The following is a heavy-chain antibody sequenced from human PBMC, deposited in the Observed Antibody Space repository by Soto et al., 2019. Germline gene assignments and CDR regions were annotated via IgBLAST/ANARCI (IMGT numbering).Heavy chain of an antibody. CDR3: ATDFNYGSGDY. CDR1: GYTFISYA. J-gene: IGHJ4*02. D-gene: IGHD3-10*01. V-gene: IGHV1-3*05. Sequence: QVQLVQSGAEEKKPGASVKVSCKASGYTFISYAMYWVRQAPGQRLEWMGWINAGNGNTKYSQKFQGRVIITRDTSASTAYMELNSLRSEDTAVYYCATDFNYGSGDYWGQGTLVTVSS. CDR2: INAGNGNT.